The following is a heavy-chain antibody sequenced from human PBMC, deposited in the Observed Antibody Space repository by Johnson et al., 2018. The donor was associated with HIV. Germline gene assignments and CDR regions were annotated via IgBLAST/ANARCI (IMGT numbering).Heavy chain of an antibody. CDR2: VRHDGSNK. CDR3: ARFPDYGDYEYAFDI. V-gene: IGHV3-30*02. J-gene: IGHJ3*02. CDR1: GFTFSSYG. Sequence: QVLLVESGGGVVQPGGSLRLSCAASGFTFSSYGMHWVRQAPGKGLQWVAFVRHDGSNKYYADSVKGRFTISRDNAKNSLYLQMNSLRAEDTAVYYCARFPDYGDYEYAFDIWGQGTMVTVSS. D-gene: IGHD4-17*01.